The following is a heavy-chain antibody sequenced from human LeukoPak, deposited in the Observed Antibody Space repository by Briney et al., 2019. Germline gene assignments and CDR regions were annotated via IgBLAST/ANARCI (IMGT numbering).Heavy chain of an antibody. CDR2: LYHSGST. CDR3: ARHAESGYDRFDY. CDR1: GGSINSYY. V-gene: IGHV4-59*08. D-gene: IGHD5-12*01. Sequence: SETLFLTCSVSGGSINSYYWSWIRQPPGKGLEWIGYLYHSGSTNYKSPLKSRVTISGDTSKNQFSLKLSSVTAADTAVYYCARHAESGYDRFDYWGQGTLVTVSS. J-gene: IGHJ4*02.